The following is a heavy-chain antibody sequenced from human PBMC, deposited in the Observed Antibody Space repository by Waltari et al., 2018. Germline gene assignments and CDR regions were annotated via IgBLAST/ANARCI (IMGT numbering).Heavy chain of an antibody. V-gene: IGHV3-74*01. CDR1: GFTFSTFW. J-gene: IGHJ3*01. CDR2: IKPDGTST. Sequence: EVQLVESGGGLVHPGGSLRLSCEASGFTFSTFWMPWVRHLPGKGLVWVSHIKPDGTSTDYGDSVEGRFTISRDNAKNTLYLQMNSLRAEDTAIYYCVRDLYGRDDVWGQGTMVTVSS. D-gene: IGHD3-10*01. CDR3: VRDLYGRDDV.